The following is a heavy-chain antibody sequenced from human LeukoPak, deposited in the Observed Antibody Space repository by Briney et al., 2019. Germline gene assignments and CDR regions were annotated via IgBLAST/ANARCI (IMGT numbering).Heavy chain of an antibody. CDR1: GYTFTGYY. CDR3: ASSYTSGWYGDDY. Sequence: ASVKVSCKASGYTFTGYYMHWVRQAPGQGLEWMGWIDTNTGNPTYAQGFTGRFVFSLDTSVSTAYLQISSLKAEDTAVYYCASSYTSGWYGDDYWGQGTLVTVSS. V-gene: IGHV7-4-1*02. J-gene: IGHJ4*02. CDR2: IDTNTGNP. D-gene: IGHD6-19*01.